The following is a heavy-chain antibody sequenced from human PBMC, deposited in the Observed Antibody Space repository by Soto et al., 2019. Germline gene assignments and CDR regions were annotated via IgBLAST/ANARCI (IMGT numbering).Heavy chain of an antibody. CDR2: INTNTGNP. CDR3: ASAYSSGWYGRDFYYYYGMDV. J-gene: IGHJ6*02. CDR1: GYTFTSYA. D-gene: IGHD6-19*01. Sequence: ASVKVSCKASGYTFTSYAMNWVRQAPGQGLEWMGWINTNTGNPTYAQGFTGRFVFSLDTSVSTAYPQICSLKAEDTAVYYCASAYSSGWYGRDFYYYYGMDVWGQGTTVTVSS. V-gene: IGHV7-4-1*01.